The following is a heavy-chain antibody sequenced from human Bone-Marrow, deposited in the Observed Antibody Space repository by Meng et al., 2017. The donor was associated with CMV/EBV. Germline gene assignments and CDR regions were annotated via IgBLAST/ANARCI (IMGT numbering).Heavy chain of an antibody. V-gene: IGHV4-34*01. CDR3: ARVSDL. Sequence: GSLRLSCAASGFTFSSYWMSWVRQAPGKGLEWIGDINDSGSTKYNPSLQRRVTISVDTARNQFSLKVRFVTAADTAVYYCARVSDLWGQGTLVTVSS. J-gene: IGHJ1*01. CDR1: GFTFSSYW. CDR2: INDSGST.